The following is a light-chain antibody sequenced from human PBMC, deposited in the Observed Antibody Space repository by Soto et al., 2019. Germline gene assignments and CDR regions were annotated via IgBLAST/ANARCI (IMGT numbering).Light chain of an antibody. CDR3: HQYGSSTYT. V-gene: IGKV3-20*01. J-gene: IGKJ2*01. Sequence: EIAWTQSAGTLSLSPGERATPSCRARQSGSSSFLAWYQQRPGQAPRLLIYGASSRATGIPDRFSGSGSGTDFTLTISRLEPEDFAVYYFHQYGSSTYTFGQGTKVEIK. CDR2: GAS. CDR1: QSGSSSF.